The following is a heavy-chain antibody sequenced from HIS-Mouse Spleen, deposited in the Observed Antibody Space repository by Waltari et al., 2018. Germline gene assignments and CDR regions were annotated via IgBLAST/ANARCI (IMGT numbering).Heavy chain of an antibody. CDR2: IYYSGGT. CDR1: GGSISSSSYY. V-gene: IGHV4-39*07. CDR3: AREIPYSSSWYDWYFDL. J-gene: IGHJ2*01. D-gene: IGHD6-13*01. Sequence: QLQLQESGPGLVKPSETLSLTCTVSGGSISSSSYYWGWIRQPPGKGLEWIGSIYYSGGTCYNPALKSRVTISVDTSKNQFSRKLSSVTAADTAVYYCAREIPYSSSWYDWYFDLWGRGTLVTVSS.